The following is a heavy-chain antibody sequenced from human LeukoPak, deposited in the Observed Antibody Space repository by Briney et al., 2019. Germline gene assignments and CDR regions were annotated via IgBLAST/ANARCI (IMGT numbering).Heavy chain of an antibody. CDR2: IYYSGST. Sequence: SETLSLTCTVSGGSISSSSYYWGWIRQPPGRGLEWIGSIYYSGSTYYNPSLKSRVTISVDTSKNQFSLKLSSGTAADTAVYYCSRKYDDFGSGYDLDEGDYWGQGTLVTVSS. CDR1: GGSISSSSYY. CDR3: SRKYDDFGSGYDLDEGDY. J-gene: IGHJ4*02. V-gene: IGHV4-39*01. D-gene: IGHD3-3*01.